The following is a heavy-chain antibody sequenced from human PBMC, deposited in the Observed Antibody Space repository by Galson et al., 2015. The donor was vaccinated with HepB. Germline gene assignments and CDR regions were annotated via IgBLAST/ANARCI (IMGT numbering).Heavy chain of an antibody. J-gene: IGHJ4*02. CDR2: INPNSGGT. CDR1: GYTFTGYY. Sequence: SVKVSCKASGYTFTGYYMHWVRQAPGQGLEWMGWINPNSGGTNYAQKFQGRVTMTRDTSISTAYMELSRLRSDDTAVYYCARDGSMYYYDSSGYSHFDYWGQGTLVTVSS. D-gene: IGHD3-22*01. CDR3: ARDGSMYYYDSSGYSHFDY. V-gene: IGHV1-2*02.